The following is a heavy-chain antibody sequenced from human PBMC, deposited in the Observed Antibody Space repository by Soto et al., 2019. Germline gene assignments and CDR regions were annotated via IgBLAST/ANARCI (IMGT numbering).Heavy chain of an antibody. J-gene: IGHJ4*02. Sequence: GGSLRLSCVASGFTFSSYEMNWVRQAPGKGLEWVSYISSSGSTIYYADSVKGRFTISRDNAKNSLYLQMNSLRAEDTAVYYCARDKAVAGGGFDYWGQGTLVTVSS. CDR1: GFTFSSYE. CDR2: ISSSGSTI. V-gene: IGHV3-48*03. CDR3: ARDKAVAGGGFDY. D-gene: IGHD6-19*01.